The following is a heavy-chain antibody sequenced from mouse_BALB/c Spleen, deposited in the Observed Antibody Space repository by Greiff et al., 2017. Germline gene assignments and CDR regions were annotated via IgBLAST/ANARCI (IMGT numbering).Heavy chain of an antibody. V-gene: IGHV5-15*02. CDR3: ARSAHYYGSSYWYFDV. CDR2: ISNLAYSI. D-gene: IGHD1-1*01. Sequence: DVMLVESGGGLVQPGGSRKLSCAASGFTFSDYGMAWVRQAPGKGPEWVAFISNLAYSIYYADTVTGRFTISRENAKNTLYLEMSSLRSEDTAMYYCARSAHYYGSSYWYFDVWGAGTTVTVSS. J-gene: IGHJ1*01. CDR1: GFTFSDYG.